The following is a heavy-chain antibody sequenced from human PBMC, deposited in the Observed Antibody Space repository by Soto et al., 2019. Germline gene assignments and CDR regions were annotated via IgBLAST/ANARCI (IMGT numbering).Heavy chain of an antibody. J-gene: IGHJ4*02. CDR2: IFPGDSDT. Sequence: GESLKISCRGFGYTFSNSWIAWVRQVPGKGLEWLGIIFPGDSDTRYSPSFEGQVTISADKSISTAYLQWSSLKASDTAMYYCASPPPYWFDTSDYYYRFDYWGQGPQVTVSS. CDR3: ASPPPYWFDTSDYYYRFDY. V-gene: IGHV5-51*01. CDR1: GYTFSNSW. D-gene: IGHD3-22*01.